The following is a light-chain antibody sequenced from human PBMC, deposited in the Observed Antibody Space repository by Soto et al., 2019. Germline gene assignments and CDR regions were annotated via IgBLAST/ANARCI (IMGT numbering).Light chain of an antibody. V-gene: IGKV4-1*01. Sequence: DIVMTQSPDSLAVSLGERATINCKSSQSVLYSSNNKNYLAWYQQKPGQPPKLLIYWASTRESGVPDRFSGSGSGTDFTLTISSLQAEDVAVYYYQQYYNPPLTFGGGTKVEIK. CDR2: WAS. J-gene: IGKJ4*01. CDR1: QSVLYSSNNKNY. CDR3: QQYYNPPLT.